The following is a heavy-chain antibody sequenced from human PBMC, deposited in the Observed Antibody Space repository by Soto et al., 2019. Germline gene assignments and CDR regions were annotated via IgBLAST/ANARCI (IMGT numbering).Heavy chain of an antibody. CDR1: GFTFSSYG. J-gene: IGHJ5*02. D-gene: IGHD2-2*01. Sequence: QVQLVESGGGVVQPGRSLRLSCAASGFTFSSYGMHWVRQAPGKGLEWVAVISYGGSNKYYADSVKGRFTISRDNSKNTLYLQMNNLRAEDTAVYYCAKDNCISTSCYRLYNWFEPWGQGTLVTVSS. CDR2: ISYGGSNK. CDR3: AKDNCISTSCYRLYNWFEP. V-gene: IGHV3-30*18.